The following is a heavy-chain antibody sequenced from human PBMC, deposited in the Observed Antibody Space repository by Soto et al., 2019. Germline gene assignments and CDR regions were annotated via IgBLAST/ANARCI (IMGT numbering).Heavy chain of an antibody. Sequence: SETLSLTCTVSGGSISSYYWSWIRQPPGKGLEWIGYIYYSGSTNYNPSLKSRVTISVDTSKNQFSLKLSSVTAADTAVYYCARIDSSSRILKHSHCHALRSYLYDPRTQRTLVTVSA. CDR3: ARIDSSSRILKHSHCHALRSYLYDP. V-gene: IGHV4-59*01. CDR2: IYYSGST. J-gene: IGHJ5*02. CDR1: GGSISSYY. D-gene: IGHD6-13*01.